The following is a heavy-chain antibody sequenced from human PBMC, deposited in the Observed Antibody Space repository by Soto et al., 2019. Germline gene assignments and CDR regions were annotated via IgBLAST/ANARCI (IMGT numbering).Heavy chain of an antibody. J-gene: IGHJ6*02. D-gene: IGHD3-22*01. V-gene: IGHV3-23*01. CDR1: GFTFNSYA. Sequence: GGSLRLSCAASGFTFNSYAMSWVRQAPGKGLEWVSAISGSGGSTYYADSVKGRFTISRDNAKNTLYLQMNSLSDDDTAVYYCAIDGTYYYSVYYLHNYRDIVDVWGQGTTVTVSS. CDR3: AIDGTYYYSVYYLHNYRDIVDV. CDR2: ISGSGGST.